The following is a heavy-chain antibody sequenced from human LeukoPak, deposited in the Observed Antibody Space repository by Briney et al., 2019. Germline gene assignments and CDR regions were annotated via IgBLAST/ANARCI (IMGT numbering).Heavy chain of an antibody. CDR2: ISGYNGKT. Sequence: ASVKVSCKASGYTFTYSGITWGRQAPGQRRGGMGWISGYNGKTYYAPKFQGRLTMSTDTSTTTAHMELRSLRSDDTAIFYCARSTAPRDTFDIWGQGTMVTVSS. V-gene: IGHV1-18*01. CDR1: GYTFTYSG. CDR3: ARSTAPRDTFDI. J-gene: IGHJ3*02.